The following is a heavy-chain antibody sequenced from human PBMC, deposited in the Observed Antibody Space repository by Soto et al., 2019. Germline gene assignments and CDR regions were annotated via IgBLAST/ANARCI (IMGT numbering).Heavy chain of an antibody. Sequence: QVQLQESGPGLVKPSETLSLTCTVSGGSITNYYCSWFRQPPGKGLEWIGYIQYSGYSAYNLSLKRLVPISMDTSKTQFSLMLESVTATDTAVYYCARHGFGSLHGLVDVWGQGTTVIVSS. V-gene: IGHV4-59*08. CDR3: ARHGFGSLHGLVDV. CDR1: GGSITNYY. D-gene: IGHD3-10*01. J-gene: IGHJ6*02. CDR2: IQYSGYS.